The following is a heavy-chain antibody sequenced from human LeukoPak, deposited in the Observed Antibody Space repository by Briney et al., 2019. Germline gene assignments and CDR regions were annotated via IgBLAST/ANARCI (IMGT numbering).Heavy chain of an antibody. CDR3: ARGPYCSSTSCYRDFDY. J-gene: IGHJ4*02. CDR1: GGSFSGYY. CDR2: INHSGST. D-gene: IGHD2-2*02. V-gene: IGHV4-34*01. Sequence: SETLSLTCAVYGGSFSGYYWSWIRQPPGKGLEWIGEINHSGSTNYNPSLKSRVTISVDTSKNQFSLKLSSVTAADTAVYYCARGPYCSSTSCYRDFDYWGQGTLVTASS.